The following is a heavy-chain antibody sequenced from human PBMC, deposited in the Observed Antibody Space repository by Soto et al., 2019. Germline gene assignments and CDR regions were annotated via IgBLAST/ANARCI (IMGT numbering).Heavy chain of an antibody. D-gene: IGHD3-9*01. CDR2: IYPGDSDT. Sequence: PGESLKISCQASGYRFANYWIGWVRQMPGKGLEWMGIIYPGDSDTRYSPSFRGQVTISVDKSVNTGFLQWSSLGASDSAMYYCARVGLHAEILTGSLDVWGQGTTVTVS. CDR1: GYRFANYW. J-gene: IGHJ6*02. CDR3: ARVGLHAEILTGSLDV. V-gene: IGHV5-51*01.